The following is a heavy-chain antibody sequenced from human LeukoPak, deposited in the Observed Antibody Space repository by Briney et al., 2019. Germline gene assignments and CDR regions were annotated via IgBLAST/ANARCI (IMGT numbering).Heavy chain of an antibody. CDR3: ARESSTSSLALDY. CDR2: INHSGST. J-gene: IGHJ4*02. D-gene: IGHD6-6*01. CDR1: GGSFSGYY. V-gene: IGHV4-34*01. Sequence: KPSETLSLTCAVYGGSFSGYYWSWIRQPPGKGLEWIGEINHSGSTNYNPSLKSRVTISVDTSKNQFSLKLSSVTAADTAVYYCARESSTSSLALDYWGQGTLVTVSS.